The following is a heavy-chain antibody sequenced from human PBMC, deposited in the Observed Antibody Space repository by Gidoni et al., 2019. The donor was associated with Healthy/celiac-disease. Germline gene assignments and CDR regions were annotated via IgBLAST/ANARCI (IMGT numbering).Heavy chain of an antibody. D-gene: IGHD3-22*01. CDR3: ARLQLANYDSSGRMGGYYYYYGMDV. V-gene: IGHV4-59*08. Sequence: QVQLQESGPGLVKPSETLSLTCTVSGGSISSYYWSWIRQPPGKGLEWIGYIYYSGSTNYNPSLKSRVTISVDTSKNQFSLKLSSVTAADTAVYYCARLQLANYDSSGRMGGYYYYYGMDVWGQGTTVTVSS. CDR1: GGSISSYY. J-gene: IGHJ6*02. CDR2: IYYSGST.